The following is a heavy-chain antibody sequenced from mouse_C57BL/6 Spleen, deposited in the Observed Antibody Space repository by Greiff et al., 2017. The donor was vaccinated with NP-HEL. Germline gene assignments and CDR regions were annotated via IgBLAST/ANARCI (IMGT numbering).Heavy chain of an antibody. Sequence: QVQLQQSGPGLVQPSQSLSITCTVSGFSLTSYGVHWVRQSPGKGLEWLGVIWSGGSTDYNAAFISRLSISKDNSKSQVFFKMNSLQADDTAIYYCARKDDYDGGFAYWGQGTLVTVSA. CDR2: IWSGGST. CDR1: GFSLTSYG. J-gene: IGHJ3*01. V-gene: IGHV2-2*01. D-gene: IGHD2-4*01. CDR3: ARKDDYDGGFAY.